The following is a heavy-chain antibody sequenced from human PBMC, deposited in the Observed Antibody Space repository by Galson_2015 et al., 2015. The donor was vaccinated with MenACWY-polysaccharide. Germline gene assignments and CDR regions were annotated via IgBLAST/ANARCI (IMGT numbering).Heavy chain of an antibody. CDR1: GFIFSSYE. V-gene: IGHV3-48*03. J-gene: IGHJ3*02. CDR2: ISSSGSTI. CDR3: ARDSRKVESLLLAFDI. Sequence: SLRLSCAASGFIFSSYEMNWIRQAPGKGLEWVSYISSSGSTILYADSVKGRFTISRDNAKNSLYLQMSSLRAEDTAVYHCARDSRKVESLLLAFDIWDQATMGTVSS. D-gene: IGHD2-15*01.